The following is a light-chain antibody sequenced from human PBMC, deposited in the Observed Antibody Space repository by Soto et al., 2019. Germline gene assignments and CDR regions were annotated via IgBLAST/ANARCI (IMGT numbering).Light chain of an antibody. CDR1: SSDVGAYDY. Sequence: QSVLTQPASVSGSPGQSITISCTGTSSDVGAYDYVSWYQQHPGKAPQFMIYEVTNRPSGVSHRFSGSKSGNTASLTISGLQAKDEADYYCSSYTTTSTYVFGTGTKVT. CDR3: SSYTTTSTYV. CDR2: EVT. V-gene: IGLV2-14*01. J-gene: IGLJ1*01.